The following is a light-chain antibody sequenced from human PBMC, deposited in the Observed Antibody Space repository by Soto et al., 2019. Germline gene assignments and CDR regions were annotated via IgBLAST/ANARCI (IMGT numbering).Light chain of an antibody. Sequence: DIQLTQSHSTLSASVGDSVTLTCRASQGISSYLAWYQQKPGKAPKLLIYAASTLQSGVPSRFSGSGSGTEFTLTISSLQPEDFATYYCQQLNSYITFGQGTRLEI. CDR3: QQLNSYIT. CDR2: AAS. CDR1: QGISSY. J-gene: IGKJ5*01. V-gene: IGKV1-9*01.